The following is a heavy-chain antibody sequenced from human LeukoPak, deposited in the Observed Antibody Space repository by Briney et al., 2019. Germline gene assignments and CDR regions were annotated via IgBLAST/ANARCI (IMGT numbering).Heavy chain of an antibody. CDR3: VKDRAVDY. D-gene: IGHD3-10*01. J-gene: IGHJ4*02. CDR1: GITFRSYG. CDR2: ISYDGGHK. V-gene: IGHV3-30*18. Sequence: GGSLRLSCAASGITFRSYGMHWVRQAPGKGLEWVAVISYDGGHKYYADCVKGRFSISRDNSKNTLYLQMNSLRADDTAVYYCVKDRAVDYWGQGTLVTVSS.